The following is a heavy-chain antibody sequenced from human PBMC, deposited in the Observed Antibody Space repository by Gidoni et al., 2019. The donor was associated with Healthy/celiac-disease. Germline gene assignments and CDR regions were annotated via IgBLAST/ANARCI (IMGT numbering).Heavy chain of an antibody. V-gene: IGHV4-38-2*02. J-gene: IGHJ4*02. CDR1: GYSISSGYY. CDR3: ARGGMAAAGTLGANAN. CDR2: IYHSGST. D-gene: IGHD6-13*01. Sequence: QVQLQESGPGLVKPSETLSLTCTVSGYSISSGYYWGWIRQPPGKGLEWIGSIYHSGSTYYNPSLKSRVTISVDTSKNQFSLKLSSVTAADTAVYYCARGGMAAAGTLGANANWGQGTLVTVSS.